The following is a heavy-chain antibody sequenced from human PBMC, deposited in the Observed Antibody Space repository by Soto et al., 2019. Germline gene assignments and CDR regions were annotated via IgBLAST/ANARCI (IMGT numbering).Heavy chain of an antibody. Sequence: PXETLSLTCNVTGYSIKTHYWSWIRQAPGKGLEWIGYIYYSGSTLYNPSLKRRVTISADTAKNQFSLRLTSLTAADTAVYYCASGWMAAFDNWGQGPLVTVSS. CDR2: IYYSGST. J-gene: IGHJ4*02. CDR1: GYSIKTHY. CDR3: ASGWMAAFDN. D-gene: IGHD2-2*03. V-gene: IGHV4-59*11.